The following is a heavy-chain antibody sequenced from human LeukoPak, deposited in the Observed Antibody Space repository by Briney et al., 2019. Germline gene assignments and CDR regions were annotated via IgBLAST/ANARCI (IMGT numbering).Heavy chain of an antibody. CDR2: MNPNSGNT. D-gene: IGHD6-13*01. CDR3: ARRAGYSSSWSIDY. J-gene: IGHJ4*02. V-gene: IGHV1-8*01. Sequence: ASVKVSCKASGYTFTSYDINWVRQATGQGLEWMGWMNPNSGNTGYAQKFQGRVTMTRDTSISTAYMELSSLRSEDTAVYYCARRAGYSSSWSIDYWGQGTLVTVSS. CDR1: GYTFTSYD.